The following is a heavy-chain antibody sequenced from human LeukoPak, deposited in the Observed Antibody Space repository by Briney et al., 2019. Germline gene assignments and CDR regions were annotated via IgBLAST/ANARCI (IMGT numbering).Heavy chain of an antibody. CDR2: IKQDGSDK. J-gene: IGHJ4*02. CDR3: SRDLSPQCSSGLCPSVDY. CDR1: GFTFSNHW. D-gene: IGHD3-22*01. Sequence: GGSLRLSCVASGFTFSNHWMSWVRQAPGKGLEWVANIKQDGSDKYYVDSVKGRFTISRDNAKNSLYLQMDSLRAEDTAIYYCSRDLSPQCSSGLCPSVDYWGQGTLVTVSS. V-gene: IGHV3-7*01.